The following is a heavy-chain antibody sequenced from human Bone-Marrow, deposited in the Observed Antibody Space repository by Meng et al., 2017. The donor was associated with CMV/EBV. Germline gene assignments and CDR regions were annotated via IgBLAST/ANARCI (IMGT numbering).Heavy chain of an antibody. J-gene: IGHJ4*02. V-gene: IGHV4-59*07. CDR3: ATLSGGNY. CDR2: IYYSGST. CDR1: GGSISSYY. D-gene: IGHD1-14*01. Sequence: SHTLSLTCTVSGGSISSYYWSWIRQPPGKGLEWIGYIYYSGSTNYNPSLKSRVTISVDTSKNQFSLKLSSVTAADTAVYYCATLSGGNYWGQGTLVTFSS.